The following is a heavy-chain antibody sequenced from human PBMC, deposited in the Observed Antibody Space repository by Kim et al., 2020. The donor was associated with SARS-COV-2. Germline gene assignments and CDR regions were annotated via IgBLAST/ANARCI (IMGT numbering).Heavy chain of an antibody. CDR2: MNPNSGNT. CDR1: GYTFTSYD. CDR3: ARMVYYGSVSRGLGNWFDP. J-gene: IGHJ5*02. V-gene: IGHV1-8*01. D-gene: IGHD3-10*01. Sequence: ASVKVSCKASGYTFTSYDINWVRQATGQGLEWMGWMNPNSGNTGYAQKFQGRVTMTRNTSTSTAYMELSGLRSEDTAVYYCARMVYYGSVSRGLGNWFDPWGQGTLVTVSS.